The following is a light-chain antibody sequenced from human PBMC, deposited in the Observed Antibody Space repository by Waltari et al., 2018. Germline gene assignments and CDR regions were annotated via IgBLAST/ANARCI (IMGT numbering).Light chain of an antibody. CDR3: QQRRNWPLT. CDR2: DTS. J-gene: IGKJ4*01. Sequence: DIVLTQSPAPLSLSPGERATLSCRASQSVNWYLACYQQRPGQAPRLLSYDTSNRATGIPARFSGGVSETDFTLTISSLEPDDSAVYYCQQRRNWPLTFGGGTKVEIK. V-gene: IGKV3-11*01. CDR1: QSVNWY.